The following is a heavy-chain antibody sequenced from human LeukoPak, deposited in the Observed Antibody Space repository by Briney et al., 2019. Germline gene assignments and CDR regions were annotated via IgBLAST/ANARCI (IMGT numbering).Heavy chain of an antibody. CDR3: ARGVRGHTVVFDY. Sequence: SETLSLTCTVSGGSISSSSYYWGWIRQPAGKGLEWIGRIYTSGSTNYNPSLKSRVTISVDTSKNQFSLKLSSVTAADTAVYYCARGVRGHTVVFDYWGQGTLVTVSS. D-gene: IGHD3-10*01. J-gene: IGHJ4*02. CDR1: GGSISSSSYY. CDR2: IYTSGST. V-gene: IGHV4-61*02.